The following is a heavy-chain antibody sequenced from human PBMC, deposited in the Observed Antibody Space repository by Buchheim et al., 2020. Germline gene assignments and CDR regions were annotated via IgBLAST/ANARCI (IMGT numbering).Heavy chain of an antibody. J-gene: IGHJ6*02. V-gene: IGHV3-15*01. CDR2: IKSKTDGGTT. CDR3: TTDVLVVYAKDYYYGMDV. Sequence: EVQLVESGGGLVKPGGSLRLSCAASGFTFSNAWMSWVRQAPGKGLEWVGRIKSKTDGGTTDYAAPVKGRFTISRDGSKNTLYLQMNSLKTEDTAVYYCTTDVLVVYAKDYYYGMDVWGQGTT. CDR1: GFTFSNAW. D-gene: IGHD2-8*02.